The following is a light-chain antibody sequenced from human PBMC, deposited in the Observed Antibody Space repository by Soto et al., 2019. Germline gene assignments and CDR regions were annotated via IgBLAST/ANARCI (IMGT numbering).Light chain of an antibody. J-gene: IGKJ2*01. Sequence: EIELTQSPGTLSLTPGERATLSCRASQSVSSSLVWYQQRPGQAPRLLIYGASSRATGIPDRFSGSGSGADFTLTISRLEPEDFAVYYCQQYGSSPYTFGQGTRLEIK. CDR3: QQYGSSPYT. CDR1: QSVSSS. CDR2: GAS. V-gene: IGKV3-20*01.